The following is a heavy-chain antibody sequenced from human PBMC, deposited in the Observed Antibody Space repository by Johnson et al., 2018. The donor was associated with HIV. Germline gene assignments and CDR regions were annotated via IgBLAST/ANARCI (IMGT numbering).Heavy chain of an antibody. CDR1: GFTVSSYY. J-gene: IGHJ3*02. CDR3: ARACRDGYTCDVYDI. Sequence: VQLVESGGGLVQPGGSLRLSCAASGFTVSSYYMTWVRQAPGKGLEWVSVFFGGDGPYYADSVRGRFIISRDNSKNPRYLKMNSLRAEDTAVYYCARACRDGYTCDVYDIWGQGTMVTVSS. D-gene: IGHD5-24*01. V-gene: IGHV3-66*01. CDR2: FFGGDGP.